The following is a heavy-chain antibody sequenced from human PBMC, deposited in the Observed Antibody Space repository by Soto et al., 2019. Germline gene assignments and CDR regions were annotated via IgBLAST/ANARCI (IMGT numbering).Heavy chain of an antibody. CDR2: ISAYNGNT. CDR1: GYTFTSYG. J-gene: IGHJ4*02. CDR3: ARVVDMTTLTYYYFDY. D-gene: IGHD4-17*01. V-gene: IGHV1-18*01. Sequence: GASVKVSCKASGYTFTSYGISWVRQAPGQGLEWMGWISAYNGNTNYAQKLQGRVTMTTDTSTSTAYMELRSLRSDDTAVYYCARVVDMTTLTYYYFDYWGQGTLVTVSS.